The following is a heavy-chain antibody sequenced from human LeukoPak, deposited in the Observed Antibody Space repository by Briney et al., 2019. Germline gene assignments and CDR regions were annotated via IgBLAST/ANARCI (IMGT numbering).Heavy chain of an antibody. CDR1: GFTFSSYA. Sequence: GGSLRLSCAASGFTFSSYAMSWVHQAPGKGLEWVSAISGSGGSTYYADSVKGRFTISRDNSKNTLYLQMNSLRAEDTAVYYCASGRVVPAANDAFDIWGQGTMVTVSS. V-gene: IGHV3-23*01. CDR3: ASGRVVPAANDAFDI. CDR2: ISGSGGST. J-gene: IGHJ3*02. D-gene: IGHD2-2*01.